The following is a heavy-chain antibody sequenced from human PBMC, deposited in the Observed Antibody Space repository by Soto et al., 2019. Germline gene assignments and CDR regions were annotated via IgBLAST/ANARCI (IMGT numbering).Heavy chain of an antibody. CDR3: ARVPVGNYDILTGYYSPMGYYYGMDV. Sequence: KPSETLSLTCTFSCGSIISYYWSWIRQPPGKGLEWIGYIYYSGSTNYNPSLKSRVTISVDTSKNQFSLKLSSVTAADTAVYYCARVPVGNYDILTGYYSPMGYYYGMDVWGQGTTVTVSS. V-gene: IGHV4-59*01. D-gene: IGHD3-9*01. CDR1: CGSIISYY. J-gene: IGHJ6*02. CDR2: IYYSGST.